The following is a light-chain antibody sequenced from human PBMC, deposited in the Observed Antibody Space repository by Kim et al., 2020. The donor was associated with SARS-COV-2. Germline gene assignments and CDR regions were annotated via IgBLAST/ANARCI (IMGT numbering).Light chain of an antibody. V-gene: IGLV6-57*04. CDR2: EDN. J-gene: IGLJ3*02. Sequence: FMLTQPHSVSESPGKTVTISCTRSSGSIASNYVQWYQQRPGSAPTTVIYEDNQRPSGVPDRFSGSIDSSSNSASLTISGLKTEDEADYYCQSYDRSNQVFGGGTQLTVL. CDR3: QSYDRSNQV. CDR1: SGSIASNY.